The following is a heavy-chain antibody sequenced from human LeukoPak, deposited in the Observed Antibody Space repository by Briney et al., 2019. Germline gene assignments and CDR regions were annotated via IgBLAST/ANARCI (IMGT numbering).Heavy chain of an antibody. V-gene: IGHV3-53*01. Sequence: GGSLRLSCAVSGFTVSGNYMSWVRQAPGKGLEWVSLIYSGGTTYYADSVKGRFTISGDNSKNTLYLQMNSLRAEDTAVYYCASTAYDSSGYYVYWGQGTLVTVSS. CDR3: ASTAYDSSGYYVY. CDR1: GFTVSGNY. J-gene: IGHJ4*02. CDR2: IYSGGTT. D-gene: IGHD3-22*01.